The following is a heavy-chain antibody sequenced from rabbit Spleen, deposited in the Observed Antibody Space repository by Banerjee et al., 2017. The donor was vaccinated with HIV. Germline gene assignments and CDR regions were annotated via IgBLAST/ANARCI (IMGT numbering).Heavy chain of an antibody. D-gene: IGHD6-1*01. CDR2: IYAGSGSA. CDR3: ARYIYGGYGIDL. CDR1: GFTISNSYY. Sequence: QEQLEESGGGLVQPEGSLALTCKASGFTISNSYYMCWVRQAPGKGLEWIGCIYAGSGSAYYASWAKGRFTISKTSTTVDLKMTSLTVADTATYFCARYIYGGYGIDLWGPGTLVTVS. V-gene: IGHV1S45*01. J-gene: IGHJ6*01.